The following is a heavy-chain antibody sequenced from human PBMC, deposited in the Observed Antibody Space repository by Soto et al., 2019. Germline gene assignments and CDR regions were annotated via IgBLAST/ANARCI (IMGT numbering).Heavy chain of an antibody. D-gene: IGHD6-13*01. CDR3: AKLGVRVATAGVDY. V-gene: IGHV3-23*01. J-gene: IGHJ4*02. CDR2: ITPGSADT. Sequence: EVQLLESGGGLVQPGGSLRLSCVASGFPFSNYVLYWVRQPPGRGLEWVSAITPGSADTTYADSVKGRFTISRDDSKDTQYLQMNNLRAEDTGVYYCAKLGVRVATAGVDYWGQGTLVTVSS. CDR1: GFPFSNYV.